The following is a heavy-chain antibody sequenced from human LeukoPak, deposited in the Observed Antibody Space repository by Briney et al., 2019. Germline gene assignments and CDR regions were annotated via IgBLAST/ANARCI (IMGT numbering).Heavy chain of an antibody. CDR2: IIPILGIA. D-gene: IGHD3-3*01. CDR3: ASYYHLEWLFRPNDY. Sequence: ASVKVSCKASGYTFTSYAISWVRQAPGQGLEWMGRIIPILGIANYAQKFQGRVTITADKSTSTAYMELSSLRSEDTAVYYCASYYHLEWLFRPNDYWGQGTLVTVSS. J-gene: IGHJ4*02. CDR1: GYTFTSYA. V-gene: IGHV1-69*04.